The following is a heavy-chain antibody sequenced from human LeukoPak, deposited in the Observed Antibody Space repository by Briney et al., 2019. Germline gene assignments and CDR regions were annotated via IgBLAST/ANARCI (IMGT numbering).Heavy chain of an antibody. Sequence: PGGSLRLSCAASGFTFSSSAMSWVRQAPGKGLERVSAISNNGGYTYYADSVQGRFTISRDNSKSTLCLQLNSLRAEDTAVYYCAKQLGYCSDGSCYFPYWGQGTPVTVSS. CDR3: AKQLGYCSDGSCYFPY. J-gene: IGHJ4*02. CDR1: GFTFSSSA. V-gene: IGHV3-23*01. D-gene: IGHD2-15*01. CDR2: ISNNGGYT.